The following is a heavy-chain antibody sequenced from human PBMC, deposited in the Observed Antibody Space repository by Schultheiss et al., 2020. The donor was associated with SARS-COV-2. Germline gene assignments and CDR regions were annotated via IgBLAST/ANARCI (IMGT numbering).Heavy chain of an antibody. CDR2: IYYSGST. CDR1: GGSISSGGYY. V-gene: IGHV4-31*03. CDR3: ARDQIHWFDP. J-gene: IGHJ5*02. Sequence: SETLSLTCTVSGGSISSGGYYWSWIRQHPGKGLEWIGYIYYSGSTYYNPSLKSRVTILVDTSKNQFSLKLSSVTAADTAVYYCARDQIHWFDPWGQGTLVTVSS.